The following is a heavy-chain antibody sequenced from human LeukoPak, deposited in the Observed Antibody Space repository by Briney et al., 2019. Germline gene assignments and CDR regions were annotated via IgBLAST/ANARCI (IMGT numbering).Heavy chain of an antibody. D-gene: IGHD5-24*01. CDR1: GFTFSSYV. J-gene: IGHJ4*02. V-gene: IGHV3-23*01. CDR2: ISGSGGST. CDR3: AKIGRDGYNVDY. Sequence: GGSLRLSCAASGFTFSSYVMSWVRQAPGKGLEWVSAISGSGGSTYYADSVKGRFTISRDNSKNTLYLQMNSLRAEDTAVYYCAKIGRDGYNVDYWGQGTLVTVSS.